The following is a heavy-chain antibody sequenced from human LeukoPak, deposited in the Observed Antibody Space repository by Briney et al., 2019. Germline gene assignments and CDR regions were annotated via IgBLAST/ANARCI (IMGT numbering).Heavy chain of an antibody. CDR2: VFTSGRT. CDR1: RASISSYSC. V-gene: IGHV4-4*07. Sequence: SETLSLTCAVSRASISSYSCWSWIRQPAGKGREWIGRVFTSGRTDYNPSLQSRVTMSLDTSKNQFSLKLRSVTAADTAVYYCVGDDTGFDPWGQGSLVTVSS. CDR3: VGDDTGFDP. J-gene: IGHJ5*02.